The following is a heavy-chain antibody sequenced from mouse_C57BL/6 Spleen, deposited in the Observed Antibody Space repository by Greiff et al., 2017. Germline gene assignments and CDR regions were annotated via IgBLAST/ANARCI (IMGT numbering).Heavy chain of an antibody. CDR1: GYAFSSSW. CDR3: ATGNYGFDY. J-gene: IGHJ2*01. CDR2: IYPGDGDT. Sequence: VQRVESGPELVKPGASVKISCKASGYAFSSSWMNWVKQRPGKGLEWIGRIYPGDGDTNYNGKFKGKATLTADKSSSTAYMQLSSLTSEDSAVYFCATGNYGFDYWGQGTTLTVSS. V-gene: IGHV1-82*01. D-gene: IGHD2-1*01.